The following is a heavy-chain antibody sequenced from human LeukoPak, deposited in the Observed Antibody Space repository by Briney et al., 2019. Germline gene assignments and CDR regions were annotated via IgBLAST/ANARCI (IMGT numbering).Heavy chain of an antibody. J-gene: IGHJ4*02. CDR2: MSHDGSHK. V-gene: IGHV3-30*18. CDR3: AKAYVDYRFDY. CDR1: GFTFSSYG. D-gene: IGHD4-17*01. Sequence: GRSLRLSCAASGFTFSSYGMHWVRQAPGKGLEWVAVMSHDGSHKYYADSVKGRFTISRDNSKNTLYLQMNSLRAEDTAVYFCAKAYVDYRFDYWGQGTLVTVSS.